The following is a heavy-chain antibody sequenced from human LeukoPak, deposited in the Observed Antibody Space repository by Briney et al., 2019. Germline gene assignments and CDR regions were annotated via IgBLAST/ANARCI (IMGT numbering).Heavy chain of an antibody. CDR1: GGSISSYY. CDR2: IYYSGST. Sequence: SETLSLTCTVSGGSISSYYWSWIRQPPGKGLEWIGYIYYSGSTYYNPSLKSRVTISVDRSKNQFSLKLSSVTAADTAVYYCARVGSSSPLDYWGQGTLVTVSS. J-gene: IGHJ4*02. CDR3: ARVGSSSPLDY. D-gene: IGHD6-13*01. V-gene: IGHV4-59*12.